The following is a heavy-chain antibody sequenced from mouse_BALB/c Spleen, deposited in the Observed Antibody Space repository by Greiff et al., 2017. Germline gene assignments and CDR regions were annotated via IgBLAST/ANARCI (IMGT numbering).Heavy chain of an antibody. CDR3: ARDAGSSDY. V-gene: IGHV7-3*02. D-gene: IGHD1-1*01. J-gene: IGHJ2*01. CDR1: GFTFTDYY. CDR2: IRNKANGYTT. Sequence: EVKLVESGGGLVQPGGSLRLSCATSGFTFTDYYMSWVRQPPGKALEWLGFIRNKANGYTTEYSASVKGRFTISRDNSQSILYLQMNTLRAEDSATYYCARDAGSSDYWGQGTTRTVSS.